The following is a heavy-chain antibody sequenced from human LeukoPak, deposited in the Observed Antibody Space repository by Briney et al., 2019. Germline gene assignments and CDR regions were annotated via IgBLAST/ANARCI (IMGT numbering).Heavy chain of an antibody. CDR3: ARDSGDTAMVNPFDY. J-gene: IGHJ4*02. CDR2: ISSSSSYI. V-gene: IGHV3-21*01. D-gene: IGHD5-18*01. Sequence: PGGSLRLSCAASGFTFSSYSMNWVRQAPGKGLDWVSSISSSSSYIYYADSVKGRFTISRDNAKNSLYLQMNSLRAEDTAVYYCARDSGDTAMVNPFDYWGQGTLVTVAS. CDR1: GFTFSSYS.